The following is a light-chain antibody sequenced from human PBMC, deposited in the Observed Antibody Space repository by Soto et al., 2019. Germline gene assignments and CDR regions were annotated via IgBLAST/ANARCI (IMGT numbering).Light chain of an antibody. Sequence: EIVMTQSPATLSVSPGERATLSCRASQSVSGNLVWYQQKPGQAPSVLIYGASTRATGVPARFSGSGSGTEFTLTISSLQSEDFAVYYCQQYHNWWTFGQGTKVEIK. CDR1: QSVSGN. V-gene: IGKV3-15*01. CDR2: GAS. J-gene: IGKJ1*01. CDR3: QQYHNWWT.